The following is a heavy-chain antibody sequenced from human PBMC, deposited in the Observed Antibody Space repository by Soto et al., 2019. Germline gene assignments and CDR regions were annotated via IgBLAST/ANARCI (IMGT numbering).Heavy chain of an antibody. CDR1: VAAITSSSYY. CDR2: GYHRGNT. D-gene: IGHD1-7*01. Sequence: LXLICSVWVAAITSSSYYWGWILQPPGKGLEWIGSGYHRGNTYYNTSLKSRVTISVDTSKNQLSLKLNSLTAADTAISYCARQHWKYGAFNIWGQGTMVTVSS. CDR3: ARQHWKYGAFNI. J-gene: IGHJ3*02. V-gene: IGHV4-39*01.